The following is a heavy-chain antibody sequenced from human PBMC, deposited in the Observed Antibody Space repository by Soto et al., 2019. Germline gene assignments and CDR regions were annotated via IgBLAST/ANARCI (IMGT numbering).Heavy chain of an antibody. D-gene: IGHD4-17*01. CDR1: GFTFRNYA. CDR3: AKNAGDYRTRIDY. CDR2: ISGSGGST. V-gene: IGHV3-23*01. Sequence: GGSLRLSCAASGFTFRNYAMSWVRQVPGKGLEWISTISGSGGSTHYADSVKGRFTISRDNSENTLLLQMNSLRAEDTAVYYCAKNAGDYRTRIDYWGQGTLVTVSS. J-gene: IGHJ4*02.